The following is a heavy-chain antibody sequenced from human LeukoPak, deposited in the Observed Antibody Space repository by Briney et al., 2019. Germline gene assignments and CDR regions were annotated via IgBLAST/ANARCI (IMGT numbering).Heavy chain of an antibody. V-gene: IGHV3-9*01. CDR2: ISWNSGSI. CDR3: AKGYYYDSSGQFDY. CDR1: GFTFDDYA. J-gene: IGHJ4*02. Sequence: PGGSLRLSCAASGFTFDDYAMHWVRQAPGKGLEWVSGISWNSGSIGYADSVKGRFTTSRDNAKNSLYLQMNSLRAEDTALYYYAKGYYYDSSGQFDYWGQGTLVTVSS. D-gene: IGHD3-22*01.